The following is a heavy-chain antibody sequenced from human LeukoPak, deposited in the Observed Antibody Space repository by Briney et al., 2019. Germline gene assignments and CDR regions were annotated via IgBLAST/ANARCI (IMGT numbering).Heavy chain of an antibody. Sequence: SETLSLTCTVSGGSISSSYWSWIRQPPGKGLEWIGYISYSGSTNYSPSLKSRVTVSVDTSKNQFSLKLSSVTAADTAVYYCASMASYCSGGSCTDYWGQGTLVTVSS. V-gene: IGHV4-59*01. J-gene: IGHJ4*02. CDR2: ISYSGST. CDR1: GGSISSSY. D-gene: IGHD2-15*01. CDR3: ASMASYCSGGSCTDY.